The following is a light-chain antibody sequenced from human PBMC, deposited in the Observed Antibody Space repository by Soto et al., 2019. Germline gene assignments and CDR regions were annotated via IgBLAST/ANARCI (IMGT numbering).Light chain of an antibody. CDR3: HQYGSSPRT. CDR2: GAS. J-gene: IGKJ5*01. V-gene: IGKV3-20*01. CDR1: QRVSSGY. Sequence: PGERATLSCRASQRVSSGYLAWYQQKPGQAPRLLIYGASNRATDIPDRFSGSGSGTDFTLTISRLEPEDFAVSYCHQYGSSPRTFGQGTRLEIK.